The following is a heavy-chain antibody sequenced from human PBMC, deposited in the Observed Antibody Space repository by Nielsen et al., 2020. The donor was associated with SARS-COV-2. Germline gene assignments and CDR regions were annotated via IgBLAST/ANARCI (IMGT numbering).Heavy chain of an antibody. J-gene: IGHJ6*02. Sequence: SETLSLTCAVSGGSISSYYWSWIRQPPGKGLEWIGYIYYSGSTNYNPSLKSRVTISVDTSKNQFSLKLSSVTAADTAVYYCARGTYYYGMDVWGQGTTVTVSS. CDR2: IYYSGST. V-gene: IGHV4-59*13. CDR1: GGSISSYY. CDR3: ARGTYYYGMDV.